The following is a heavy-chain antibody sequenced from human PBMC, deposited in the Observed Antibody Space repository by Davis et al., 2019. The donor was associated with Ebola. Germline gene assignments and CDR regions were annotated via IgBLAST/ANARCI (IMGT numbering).Heavy chain of an antibody. CDR1: GYIFTSYG. CDR2: ISGYNGNT. J-gene: IGHJ4*02. CDR3: ARDFLSGSYDY. V-gene: IGHV1-18*01. Sequence: AASVKVSCKAAGYIFTSYGISWVRQAPGQGLEWMGWISGYNGNTNYVENLQGRVTMTTDTSTSTAYMELRSLRSADTAVYYCARDFLSGSYDYWGQGTLVTVSS. D-gene: IGHD1-26*01.